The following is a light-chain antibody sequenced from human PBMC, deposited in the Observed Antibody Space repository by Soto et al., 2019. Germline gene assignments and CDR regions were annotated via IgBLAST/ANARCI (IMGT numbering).Light chain of an antibody. V-gene: IGLV7-46*01. CDR2: DAT. J-gene: IGLJ2*01. CDR3: SLSFGGTVV. CDR1: TGGVTSGHW. Sequence: QAVVTQEPSMTVSPGGTVTLTRGSSTGGVTSGHWPYWFQQKAGQAPRTLIYDATNKHSWTPARFSGSLLGGKAALTLSGAQPEDEAEYYCSLSFGGTVVFGGGTKLTVL.